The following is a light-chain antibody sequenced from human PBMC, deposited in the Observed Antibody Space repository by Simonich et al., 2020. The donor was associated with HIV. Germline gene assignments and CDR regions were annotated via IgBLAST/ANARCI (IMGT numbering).Light chain of an antibody. J-gene: IGKJ5*01. CDR1: QSVSSY. Sequence: EIVLTQSPATLSLSPGDRATLSCWANQSVSSYLAWYQQKPGQAPRRLIFGASPRATGSPARFSGSGSGTEFTLTISSLEPEDFAVYYCQQRSNWPITFGQGTRLEIK. CDR3: QQRSNWPIT. V-gene: IGKV3-11*01. CDR2: GAS.